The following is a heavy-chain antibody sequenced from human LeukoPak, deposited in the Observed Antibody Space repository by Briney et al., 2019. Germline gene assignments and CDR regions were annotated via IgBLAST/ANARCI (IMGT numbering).Heavy chain of an antibody. CDR2: IYHSGST. Sequence: PSQTLSLTCTVSGGSISSGGYYWSWIRQPPGKGLEWIGYIYHSGSTYYNPSLKSRVTISVDRSKNQFSLKLSSVTAADTAVYYCARVFGWWIRGYSYVGDSFDYWGQGTLVTVSS. CDR3: ARVFGWWIRGYSYVGDSFDY. J-gene: IGHJ4*02. V-gene: IGHV4-30-2*01. D-gene: IGHD5-18*01. CDR1: GGSISSGGYY.